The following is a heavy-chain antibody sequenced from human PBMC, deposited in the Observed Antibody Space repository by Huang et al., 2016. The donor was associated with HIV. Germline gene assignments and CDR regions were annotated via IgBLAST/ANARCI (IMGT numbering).Heavy chain of an antibody. V-gene: IGHV3-15*01. CDR3: TTWARTSAGGN. D-gene: IGHD6-25*01. CDR1: GFTFKDAW. Sequence: EVQLVESGGGLVKPGGSLRLSCAASGFTFKDAWMSWVRQSPGKGLEWVGLIKTKDDGGTTDYAATVKGRFSMSRDDSKNTFYLQMNSLKSEDTAVYYCTTWARTSAGGNWGQGTLVSVSS. J-gene: IGHJ4*02. CDR2: IKTKDDGGTT.